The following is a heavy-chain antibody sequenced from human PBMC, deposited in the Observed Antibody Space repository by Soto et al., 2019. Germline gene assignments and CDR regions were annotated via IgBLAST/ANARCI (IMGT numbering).Heavy chain of an antibody. V-gene: IGHV1-69*08. CDR3: ARDRITTRGDAFDL. CDR1: GGTFSTYI. CDR2: IIPIPDIT. J-gene: IGHJ3*01. D-gene: IGHD3-3*01. Sequence: QVQLVQSGAEVRKPGSSVKVSCKAPGGTFSTYIISWVRQAPGQGLEWMGRIIPIPDITNYAQKCQGRVTVTADRSTSTDYMELTSLKSEDTAVYYCARDRITTRGDAFDLWGQGTMVTVSS.